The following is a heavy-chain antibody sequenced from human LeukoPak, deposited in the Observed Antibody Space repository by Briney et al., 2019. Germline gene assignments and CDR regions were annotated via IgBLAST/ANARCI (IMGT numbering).Heavy chain of an antibody. V-gene: IGHV4-39*07. J-gene: IGHJ3*02. CDR1: GDSISSTSYY. CDR2: IYYSGST. D-gene: IGHD1-26*01. Sequence: TSETLSLTCTVSGDSISSTSYYWGWIRQPPGKGLEWLGTIYYSGSTYYNPSLKSRVTISVDTSKNQFSLKLSSVTAADTAVYYCAETSYYRDAFDIWGQGTMVTVSS. CDR3: AETSYYRDAFDI.